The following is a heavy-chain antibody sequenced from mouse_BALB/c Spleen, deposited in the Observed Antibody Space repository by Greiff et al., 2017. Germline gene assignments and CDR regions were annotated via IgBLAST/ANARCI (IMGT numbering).Heavy chain of an antibody. CDR1: GYTFTSYW. D-gene: IGHD1-1*01. CDR3: ARGDYYYGSSYDRFAY. V-gene: IGHV1-7*01. J-gene: IGHJ3*01. Sequence: VQLQQSGAELAKPGASVKMSCKASGYTFTSYWMHWVKQRPGQGLEWIGYINPSTGYTEYNQKFKDKATLTADKSSSTAYMQLSSLTSEDSAVYYCARGDYYYGSSYDRFAYWGQGTLVTVSA. CDR2: INPSTGYT.